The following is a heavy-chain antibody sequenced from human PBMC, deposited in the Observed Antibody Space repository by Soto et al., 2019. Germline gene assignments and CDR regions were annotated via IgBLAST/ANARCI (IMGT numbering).Heavy chain of an antibody. J-gene: IGHJ6*02. CDR2: IYYSGST. D-gene: IGHD3-9*01. Sequence: PSETLSLTCTVSGGSISSGDYYWSWIRQPPGKGLEWIGYIYYSGSTYYNPSLKSRVTISVDTSKNQFSLKLSSVTAADTAVYYCARDFNSGYYDILTGYWYYYYGMDVWGQGTTVTVSS. CDR1: GGSISSGDYY. V-gene: IGHV4-30-4*01. CDR3: ARDFNSGYYDILTGYWYYYYGMDV.